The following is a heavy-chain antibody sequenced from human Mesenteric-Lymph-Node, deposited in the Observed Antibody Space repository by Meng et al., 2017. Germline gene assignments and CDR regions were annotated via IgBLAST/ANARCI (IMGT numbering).Heavy chain of an antibody. CDR2: ISGSGGST. V-gene: IGHV3-23*01. D-gene: IGHD3-3*01. Sequence: GESLKISCAASGFTFSSYAMSWVRQAPGKGLEWVSAISGSGGSTYYADSVKGRFTISRDNSKNTLYLQMNSLRAEDTAVYYCARVLHDFWSGSYYFDYWGQGTLVTVSS. CDR1: GFTFSSYA. CDR3: ARVLHDFWSGSYYFDY. J-gene: IGHJ4*02.